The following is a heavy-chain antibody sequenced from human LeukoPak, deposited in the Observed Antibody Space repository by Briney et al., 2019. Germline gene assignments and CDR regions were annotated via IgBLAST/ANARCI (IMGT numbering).Heavy chain of an antibody. D-gene: IGHD3-10*01. CDR3: ARLGYYDSGSYVDY. CDR2: IYYSGST. CDR1: GDSISSSSYY. V-gene: IGHV4-39*01. Sequence: SETLSLTCTVSGDSISSSSYYWGWIRQPPGKGLEWIGNIYYSGSTYYNPSLKSRVTISVDTSKNQFSLKLSSVTAADTAVYYCARLGYYDSGSYVDYWGQGTLVTVSS. J-gene: IGHJ4*02.